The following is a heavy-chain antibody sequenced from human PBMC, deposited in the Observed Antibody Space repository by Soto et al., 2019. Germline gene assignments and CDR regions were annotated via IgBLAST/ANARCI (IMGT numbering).Heavy chain of an antibody. Sequence: PGGSLRLSCAASGFTFTTYAMTWVRQAPGKGLKWVSTVTGSGGSAYYADSVQGRFTISRDNSKNTVYLQMNSLRADDTAIYYCAKDRTPMYDDFDIWGQGTMVTVSS. CDR3: AKDRTPMYDDFDI. CDR2: VTGSGGSA. CDR1: GFTFTTYA. J-gene: IGHJ3*02. D-gene: IGHD2-8*01. V-gene: IGHV3-23*01.